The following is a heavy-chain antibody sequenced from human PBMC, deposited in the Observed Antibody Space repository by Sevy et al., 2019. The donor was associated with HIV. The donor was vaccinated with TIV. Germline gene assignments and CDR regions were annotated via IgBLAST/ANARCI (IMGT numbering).Heavy chain of an antibody. V-gene: IGHV1-24*01. D-gene: IGHD3-22*01. CDR2: FDPEDDET. Sequence: ASVKVSCKVSGYSVIEFSMHWVRQAPGKGVEWMGTFDPEDDETLYAQKIQGRVTMTDDTSTDKANMGLSSLRSEDTAVDACATTKDYYGSSGYYFDYWGQGTLVTVSS. CDR1: GYSVIEFS. CDR3: ATTKDYYGSSGYYFDY. J-gene: IGHJ4*02.